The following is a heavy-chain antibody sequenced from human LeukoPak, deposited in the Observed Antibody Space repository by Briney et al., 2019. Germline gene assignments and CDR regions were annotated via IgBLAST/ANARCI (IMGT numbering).Heavy chain of an antibody. D-gene: IGHD2-15*01. J-gene: IGHJ2*01. CDR1: GFPFSGFA. V-gene: IGHV3-23*01. Sequence: TGGSLRLSCAASGFPFSGFAMVWVRQAPGKGLEWASALSGSGTRTIYADSVRGRFTISGDNSKNTLYLQMNSLRAEDSAVYYCAKCRGGGGEYWHFDLWGRGILVSVSS. CDR3: AKCRGGGGEYWHFDL. CDR2: LSGSGTRT.